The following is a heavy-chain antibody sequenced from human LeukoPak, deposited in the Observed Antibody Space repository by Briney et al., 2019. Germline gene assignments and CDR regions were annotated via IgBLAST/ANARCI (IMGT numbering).Heavy chain of an antibody. V-gene: IGHV1-69*04. CDR2: IIPILGIA. Sequence: SMKVSCKASGGTFSSYAISWVRQAPGQGLEWMGRIIPILGIANYAQKFQGRVTITADKSTSTAYMELSSLRSEDTAVYYCARDVYDILTGYYKHTYGMDVWGQGTTVTVSS. CDR3: ARDVYDILTGYYKHTYGMDV. J-gene: IGHJ6*02. CDR1: GGTFSSYA. D-gene: IGHD3-9*01.